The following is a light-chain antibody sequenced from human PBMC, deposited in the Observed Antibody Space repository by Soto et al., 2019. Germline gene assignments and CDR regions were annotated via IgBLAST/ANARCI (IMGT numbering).Light chain of an antibody. Sequence: QSALTQPASVSGSPGQSITISCTRTSSDVGGYNYVSWYRQHPGKAPKLMIYEVSYRPSGVSNRFSASKSGNTASLTISGLQAEDEADYYCTSYTTSNSFVFGTGTKVTVL. CDR1: SSDVGGYNY. CDR2: EVS. V-gene: IGLV2-14*01. J-gene: IGLJ1*01. CDR3: TSYTTSNSFV.